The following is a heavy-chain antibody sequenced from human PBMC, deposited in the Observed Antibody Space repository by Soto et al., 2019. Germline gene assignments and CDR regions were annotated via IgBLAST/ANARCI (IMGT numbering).Heavy chain of an antibody. CDR2: IIPIFGTP. J-gene: IGHJ4*02. V-gene: IGHV1-69*01. Sequence: QVQLVQAGAEVKKPGSSVKVSCKASGGIFSTYAISWLRQAPGQGLEWMGGIIPIFGTPNYAQKFQGRVTITADESTSTAYMELSRVRYEDTAGYYCARDRDDYGSGNYYNRIDFWGQGTLVTVSS. D-gene: IGHD3-10*01. CDR3: ARDRDDYGSGNYYNRIDF. CDR1: GGIFSTYA.